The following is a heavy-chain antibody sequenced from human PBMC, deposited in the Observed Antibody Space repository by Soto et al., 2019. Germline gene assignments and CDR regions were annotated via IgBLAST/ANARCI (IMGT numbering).Heavy chain of an antibody. CDR2: IVVGSGNT. Sequence: SVKVSCKASGFTFTSSAVQWVRQARGQRLEWIGWIVVGSGNTNYAQKFQERVTITRDMSTSTAYMELSSLRSEDTAVYYCAAEGITLPLVRSNYYYYYGMDVWGQGTTVTVSS. CDR1: GFTFTSSA. J-gene: IGHJ6*02. D-gene: IGHD1-20*01. CDR3: AAEGITLPLVRSNYYYYYGMDV. V-gene: IGHV1-58*01.